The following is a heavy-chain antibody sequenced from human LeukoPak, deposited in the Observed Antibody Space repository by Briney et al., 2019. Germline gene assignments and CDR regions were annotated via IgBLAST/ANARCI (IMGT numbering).Heavy chain of an antibody. D-gene: IGHD1-1*01. CDR1: GFTFSSYG. CDR2: MRYDGSSK. J-gene: IGHJ4*02. Sequence: QSGGSLRLSCAASGFTFSSYGMHWVRQAPGKGLEWVAFMRYDGSSKFYIDSVKGRFTISRDNAKNSLYLQMNSLRAEDTAVYYCARVHWNDGDFDYWGQGTLVTVSS. V-gene: IGHV3-30*02. CDR3: ARVHWNDGDFDY.